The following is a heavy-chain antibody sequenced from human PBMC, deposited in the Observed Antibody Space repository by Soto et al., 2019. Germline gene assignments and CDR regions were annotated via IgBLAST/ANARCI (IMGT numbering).Heavy chain of an antibody. J-gene: IGHJ4*02. V-gene: IGHV4-39*01. CDR1: GGSISSSSYY. CDR3: ARQRGGLMVGAEFDY. D-gene: IGHD1-26*01. CDR2: IYYSGST. Sequence: QLQLQESGPGLVKPSETLSLTCTVSGGSISSSSYYWGWIRQPPGKGLEWIGSIYYSGSTYYNPSLKRRVTIAVDTSMNQFSLKLSSVTAAATAVYYCARQRGGLMVGAEFDYWGQGTLVTVSS.